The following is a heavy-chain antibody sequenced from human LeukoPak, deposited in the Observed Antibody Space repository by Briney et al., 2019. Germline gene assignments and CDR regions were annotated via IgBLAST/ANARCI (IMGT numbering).Heavy chain of an antibody. CDR2: INWNGGST. CDR1: GFTFDDYG. J-gene: IGHJ4*02. V-gene: IGHV3-20*04. D-gene: IGHD1-14*01. Sequence: GGSLRLSCAASGFTFDDYGMNWVRQAPGKGLEWVSGINWNGGSTGYTDSVKGRFTISRDNAKNSLYLQMNSLRAEDTALYYCARDTKPEHGVPDFDYWGQGTLVTVSS. CDR3: ARDTKPEHGVPDFDY.